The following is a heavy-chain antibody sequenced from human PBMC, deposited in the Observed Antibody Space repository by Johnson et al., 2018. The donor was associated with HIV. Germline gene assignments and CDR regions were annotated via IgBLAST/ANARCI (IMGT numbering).Heavy chain of an antibody. Sequence: VQLVESGGGVVRPGGSLRLSCAASGFTFDAYGMSWVRQSPGKGLEWGSGIKWNGGSTGYADSVKGRFTISRDNSKNSLYLQMNSLRAEATALYYCAREGFGDGAFDIWGQGTMVTVSS. J-gene: IGHJ3*02. D-gene: IGHD3-10*01. V-gene: IGHV3-20*04. CDR3: AREGFGDGAFDI. CDR2: IKWNGGST. CDR1: GFTFDAYG.